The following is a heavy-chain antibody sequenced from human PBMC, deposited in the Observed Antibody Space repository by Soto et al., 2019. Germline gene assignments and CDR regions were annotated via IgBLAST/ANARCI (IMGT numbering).Heavy chain of an antibody. CDR2: ISGSGRST. CDR1: GFTFSSYA. J-gene: IGHJ4*02. CDR3: AKAGGIAVPGSHLDY. D-gene: IGHD6-19*01. Sequence: EVQLLESGGRLVQPGGSLRLSCAASGFTFSSYAMNWVRQAPGKGLEWVSAISGSGRSTDYADSVEGRFTISSDNSKNTLYLQMSSLRAEDTAVYYCAKAGGIAVPGSHLDYWGQGTLVTVSS. V-gene: IGHV3-23*01.